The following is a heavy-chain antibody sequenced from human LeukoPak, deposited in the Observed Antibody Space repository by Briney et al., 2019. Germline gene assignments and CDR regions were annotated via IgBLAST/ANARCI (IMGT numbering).Heavy chain of an antibody. J-gene: IGHJ5*02. CDR2: MNPNSGNT. V-gene: IGHV1-8*01. Sequence: ASVKVSCKASGYTFTSYDINWVRQATGQGLEWMGWMNPNSGNTGYAQKFQGRVTMTRNTSISTAYMELSSLRSEDTAVYYCARGPRNYDILTGYSNWFDPWGQGTLVTVSS. CDR1: GYTFTSYD. D-gene: IGHD3-9*01. CDR3: ARGPRNYDILTGYSNWFDP.